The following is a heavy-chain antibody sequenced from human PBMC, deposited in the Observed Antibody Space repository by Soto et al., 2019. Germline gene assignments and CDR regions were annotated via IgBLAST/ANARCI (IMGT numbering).Heavy chain of an antibody. J-gene: IGHJ6*03. D-gene: IGHD2-2*01. CDR2: ISGGGGST. CDR1: GFTFSSYW. V-gene: IGHV3-23*01. CDR3: AKLTRGRIVVVPAMDV. Sequence: GGSLRLSCAVSGFTFSSYWMHWVRQAPGKGLEWVSAISGGGGSTYYADSVKGRFTISRDNSKNTLYLQMNSLRAEDTAVYYCAKLTRGRIVVVPAMDVWGKGTTVTVSS.